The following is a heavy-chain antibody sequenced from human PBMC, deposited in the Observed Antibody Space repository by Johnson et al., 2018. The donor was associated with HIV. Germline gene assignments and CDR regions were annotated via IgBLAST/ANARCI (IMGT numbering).Heavy chain of an antibody. CDR2: LFSGGTT. V-gene: IGHV3-66*04. Sequence: VQLVESGGGLVQPGGSLRLSCAASGFTVSSYYMSWVRQAPGKGLEWVSVLFSGGTTYYADSVKGRGTIARENSKNTLYLQMNSLRADDTAVYYCARQLGHWGAFDIWGQGTMVTVSS. D-gene: IGHD3-16*01. CDR1: GFTVSSYY. J-gene: IGHJ3*02. CDR3: ARQLGHWGAFDI.